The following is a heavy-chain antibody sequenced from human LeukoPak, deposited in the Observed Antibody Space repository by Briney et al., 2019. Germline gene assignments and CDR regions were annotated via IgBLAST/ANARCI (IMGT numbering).Heavy chain of an antibody. Sequence: PSDTLSLTCAVYGGPFSGYYWSWIRQPPGKGLEWIGDINHYESTNYIPSRKSRVTISVDTSKIHFSLKLSSVTAADTAVYYCAGEAVVTATPPEYCGRGTLVTVSS. CDR3: AGEAVVTATPPEY. CDR2: INHYEST. D-gene: IGHD2-21*02. V-gene: IGHV4-34*01. J-gene: IGHJ4*02. CDR1: GGPFSGYY.